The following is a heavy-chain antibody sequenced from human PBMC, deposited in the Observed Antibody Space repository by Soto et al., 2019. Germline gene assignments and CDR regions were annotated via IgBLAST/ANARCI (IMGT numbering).Heavy chain of an antibody. J-gene: IGHJ4*02. V-gene: IGHV3-66*01. CDR2: IYAGGNT. D-gene: IGHD3-22*01. Sequence: GGSLRLSCAASGFSVSSNYMSWVRQAPGKGLEWVSAIYAGGNTHYADSVEGRFTISRDNSNNMLYLQMNSLRAEDTAVYYCVREKVTMIVGFYYFDYWGQGTRVTVSS. CDR1: GFSVSSNY. CDR3: VREKVTMIVGFYYFDY.